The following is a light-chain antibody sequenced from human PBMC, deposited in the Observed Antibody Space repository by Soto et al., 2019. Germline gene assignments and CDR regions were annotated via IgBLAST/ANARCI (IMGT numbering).Light chain of an antibody. CDR3: SSYTSSSNVV. Sequence: QSALTHPASVSGSPGQSITISCTGTRSDIGTYNYVSWYQQHPGEAPKLMIYEVDNRPSGISNRFSASKSGNTASLTISGLQAEEEAHYYCSSYTSSSNVVFGGGTQLTVL. J-gene: IGLJ2*01. CDR1: RSDIGTYNY. V-gene: IGLV2-14*01. CDR2: EVD.